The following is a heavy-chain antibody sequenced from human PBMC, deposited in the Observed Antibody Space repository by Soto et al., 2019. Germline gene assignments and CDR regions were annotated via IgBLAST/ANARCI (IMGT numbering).Heavy chain of an antibody. CDR1: GASVSSSSCY. D-gene: IGHD5-18*01. V-gene: IGHV4-61*01. CDR2: IYYSGST. CDR3: ARGGNTAIAYYYYVMDV. Sequence: SETLSLTCTVSGASVSSSSCYWTWIRQPPGKGLEWIGYIYYSGSTNYNPSLKSRVTISVDTSKNQFSLKLSSVTAADTAVYYCARGGNTAIAYYYYVMDVWGQGTKVTVSS. J-gene: IGHJ6*02.